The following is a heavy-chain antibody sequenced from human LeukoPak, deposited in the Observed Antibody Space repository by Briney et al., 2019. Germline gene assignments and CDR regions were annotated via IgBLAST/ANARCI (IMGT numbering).Heavy chain of an antibody. CDR2: ISAYNGNT. Sequence: ASVKVSCKASGYTFTSYGISWVRQAPGQGLEWMGWISAYNGNTNYAQKLQGRVTMATDTSTSTAYMELRSLRSDDTAVYYCARGFPPRRNYDSSGYYSYYFDYWGQGTLVTVSS. CDR3: ARGFPPRRNYDSSGYYSYYFDY. CDR1: GYTFTSYG. J-gene: IGHJ4*02. D-gene: IGHD3-22*01. V-gene: IGHV1-18*01.